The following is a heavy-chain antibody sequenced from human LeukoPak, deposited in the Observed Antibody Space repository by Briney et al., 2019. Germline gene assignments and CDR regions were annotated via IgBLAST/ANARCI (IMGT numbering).Heavy chain of an antibody. D-gene: IGHD3-10*01. V-gene: IGHV3-23*01. Sequence: GGSLRLSCAASGFTFSSYAMSWVRQAPGKGLEWVSAISGSGGSTCYADSVKGRFTISRDNSKNTLYLQMNSLRAEDTAVYYCAKAGFGEFRPNWFDPWGQGTLVTVSS. CDR1: GFTFSSYA. J-gene: IGHJ5*02. CDR2: ISGSGGST. CDR3: AKAGFGEFRPNWFDP.